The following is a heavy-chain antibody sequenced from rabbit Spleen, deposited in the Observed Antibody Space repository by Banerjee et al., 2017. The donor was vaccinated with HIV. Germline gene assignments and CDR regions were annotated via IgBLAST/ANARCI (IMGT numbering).Heavy chain of an antibody. V-gene: IGHV1S40*01. CDR1: GFSFSSNYY. J-gene: IGHJ4*01. D-gene: IGHD4-1*01. CDR3: ARDLAGVIGWNFNL. Sequence: QSLEESGGDLVKPGASLTLTCTASGFSFSSNYYICWVRQAPGKGLECIACIYAGGSGSTYYANWAKGRFTVSKTSSTTVTLQMTSLTAADTATYFCARDLAGVIGWNFNLWGQGTLVTVS. CDR2: IYAGGSGST.